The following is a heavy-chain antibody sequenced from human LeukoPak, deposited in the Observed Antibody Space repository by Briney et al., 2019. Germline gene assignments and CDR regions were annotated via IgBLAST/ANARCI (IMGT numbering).Heavy chain of an antibody. CDR2: FYSSGNS. J-gene: IGHJ6*02. CDR3: ARGLAARSPRPYYYYGMDV. Sequence: PSETLSLTCTVSGGSISGYYWSWIRQAPGKGLEWIGYFYSSGNSNYNPSLKSRVTISGDSSKSQLSLRLNSVTAADTAVYYCARGLAARSPRPYYYYGMDVWGQGTTVTVSS. D-gene: IGHD6-13*01. CDR1: GGSISGYY. V-gene: IGHV4-59*01.